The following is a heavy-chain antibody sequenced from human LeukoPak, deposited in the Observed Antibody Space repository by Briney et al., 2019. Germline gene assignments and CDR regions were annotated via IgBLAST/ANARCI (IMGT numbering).Heavy chain of an antibody. CDR1: GDSFSTDW. CDR3: GRLGSYFDY. V-gene: IGHV5-51*01. J-gene: IGHJ4*02. Sequence: GESLKISCKGSGDSFSTDWIGCVRQMPGKGLEWMGIIYPGDSDTRYSPSFQGQVTISADKSISTAYLQWSSLKASDTAMYYCGRLGSYFDYWGQGTLVTVSS. D-gene: IGHD3-16*01. CDR2: IYPGDSDT.